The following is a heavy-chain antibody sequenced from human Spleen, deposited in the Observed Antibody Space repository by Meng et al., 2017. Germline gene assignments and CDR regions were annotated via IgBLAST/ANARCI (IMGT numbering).Heavy chain of an antibody. Sequence: GGSLRLSCQGSGYRFTNYWIGWVRQMPGKGLEWMGIIFPADSDTRYSPSFQGQVTISADRSISAAYLQWSSLKASDTAMYYCARPSTLITSPFDYWGQGTLVTVSS. CDR1: GYRFTNYW. V-gene: IGHV5-51*01. CDR3: ARPSTLITSPFDY. CDR2: IFPADSDT. J-gene: IGHJ4*02. D-gene: IGHD1-14*01.